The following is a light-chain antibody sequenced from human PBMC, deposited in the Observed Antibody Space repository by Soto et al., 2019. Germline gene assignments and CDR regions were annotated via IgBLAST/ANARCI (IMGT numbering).Light chain of an antibody. CDR1: QSVSNN. CDR3: QQYNNWWT. CDR2: GAS. V-gene: IGKV3-15*01. J-gene: IGKJ1*01. Sequence: EIVMTQSPATLSASPGERATLSCRASQSVSNNLAWYHQKPGQAPRLLIDGASTRATGIPARFSGSASGTEFTLTISSLQAEDVAVYYCQQYNNWWTFGQGTKVEIK.